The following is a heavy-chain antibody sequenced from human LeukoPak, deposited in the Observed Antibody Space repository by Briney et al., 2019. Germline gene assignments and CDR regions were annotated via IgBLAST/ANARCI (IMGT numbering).Heavy chain of an antibody. J-gene: IGHJ6*03. V-gene: IGHV3-23*01. CDR3: ARVMGDLASLYHMDV. CDR1: GFTFSSYA. CDR2: ISGSGGST. Sequence: GGSLRLSCAASGFTFSSYAMSWVRQAPGKGLEWVSAISGSGGSTFYADSVKGRFTISRDNSKNTLYLQMNSLRAEDTAVYYCARVMGDLASLYHMDVWGKGTTVTVS. D-gene: IGHD3-16*01.